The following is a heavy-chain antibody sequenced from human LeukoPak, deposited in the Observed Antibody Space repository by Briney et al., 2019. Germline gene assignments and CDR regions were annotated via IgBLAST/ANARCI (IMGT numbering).Heavy chain of an antibody. D-gene: IGHD5-18*01. V-gene: IGHV1-8*01. Sequence: GASVKVSCKASGYTFTSYDINWVRQATGQGLEWMGWMNPNSGNTGYAQKFQGRVTMTRNTSISTAYMELSSLRSEDTAVYYCASSEGTAMVPHYFDYWGQGTLVAVSS. CDR1: GYTFTSYD. CDR2: MNPNSGNT. J-gene: IGHJ4*02. CDR3: ASSEGTAMVPHYFDY.